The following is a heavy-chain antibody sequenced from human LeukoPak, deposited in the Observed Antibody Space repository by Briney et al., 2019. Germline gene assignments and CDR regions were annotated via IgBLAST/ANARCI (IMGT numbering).Heavy chain of an antibody. V-gene: IGHV4-34*01. Sequence: SETLSLTCAVYGGSFSGYYWSWIRQPPGEGLEWIGEINHSGSTNYNPSLKSRVTISVDTSKNQFSLKLSSVTAADTAVYYCARGLEMATICWFDPWGQGTLVTVSS. CDR2: INHSGST. CDR3: ARGLEMATICWFDP. J-gene: IGHJ5*02. D-gene: IGHD5-24*01. CDR1: GGSFSGYY.